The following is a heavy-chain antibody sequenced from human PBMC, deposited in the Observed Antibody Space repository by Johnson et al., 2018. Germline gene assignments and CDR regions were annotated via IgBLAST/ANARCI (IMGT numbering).Heavy chain of an antibody. V-gene: IGHV3-9*01. CDR3: AKGDGIADAFDS. Sequence: VQLGQSGGGLVQPGRSLRLSCAASGFTFDDYAMPWVRQAPGKGLEWVSGIRWNSGSIGYADAVKGRFTISRDNAKNSLYLQMNRLRAEDTAVYYCAKGDGIADAFDSWGQGTMVTVSS. CDR1: GFTFDDYA. J-gene: IGHJ3*02. CDR2: IRWNSGSI. D-gene: IGHD6-13*01.